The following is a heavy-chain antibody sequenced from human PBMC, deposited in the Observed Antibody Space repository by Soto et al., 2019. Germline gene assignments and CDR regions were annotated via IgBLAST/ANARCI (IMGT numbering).Heavy chain of an antibody. D-gene: IGHD2-2*01. V-gene: IGHV1-69*01. Sequence: QVQLVQSGAEVKKPGSSVKVSCKASGGTFGSYAFSWVRQAPGQGLEWMGGIIPVSGAAHYAQKFQGRVTIQGDEIMSTAYVALSSLSSQDTAVYYCATALGCRSTHYTLDYWGQGNRVSVSS. CDR2: IIPVSGAA. CDR1: GGTFGSYA. CDR3: ATALGCRSTHYTLDY. J-gene: IGHJ4*02.